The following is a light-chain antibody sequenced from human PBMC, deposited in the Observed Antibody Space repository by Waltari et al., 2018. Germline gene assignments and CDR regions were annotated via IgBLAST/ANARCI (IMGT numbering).Light chain of an antibody. CDR3: QQYYSIPYT. V-gene: IGKV4-1*01. Sequence: DIVMTQSPDSLAVSLGERATINCKSSQSVLYSSNNKNYLAWYQQKPGQPPKLLISWASTRESGVPYRFSGRGAGTDFPLTISSLQAEDVAIYYCQQYYSIPYTFGQGTKLEIK. CDR2: WAS. CDR1: QSVLYSSNNKNY. J-gene: IGKJ2*01.